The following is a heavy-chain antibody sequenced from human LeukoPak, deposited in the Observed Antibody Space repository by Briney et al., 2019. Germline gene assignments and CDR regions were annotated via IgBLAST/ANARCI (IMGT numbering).Heavy chain of an antibody. Sequence: ASVKVSCKASGYTFTGYYMHWVRQAPGQGLEWMGWISAYNGNTNYAQKLQGRVTMTTDTSTSTAYMELRSLRSDDTAVYYCARDPIVVVPYGMDVWGQGTTVTVSS. CDR2: ISAYNGNT. V-gene: IGHV1-18*04. J-gene: IGHJ6*02. D-gene: IGHD2-2*01. CDR1: GYTFTGYY. CDR3: ARDPIVVVPYGMDV.